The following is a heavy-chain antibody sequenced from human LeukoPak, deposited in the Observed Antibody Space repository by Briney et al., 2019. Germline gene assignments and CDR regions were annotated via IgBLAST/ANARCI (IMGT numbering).Heavy chain of an antibody. J-gene: IGHJ4*02. Sequence: VASVKVSCKASGGTFSSYAISWVRQAPGQGLEWMGGIIPIFGTANYAQKFQGRVTMTRDTSTSTVYMELSSLRSEDTAVYYCARATNYYDSSGYNYWGQGTLVTVSS. CDR2: IIPIFGTA. CDR1: GGTFSSYA. CDR3: ARATNYYDSSGYNY. D-gene: IGHD3-22*01. V-gene: IGHV1-69*05.